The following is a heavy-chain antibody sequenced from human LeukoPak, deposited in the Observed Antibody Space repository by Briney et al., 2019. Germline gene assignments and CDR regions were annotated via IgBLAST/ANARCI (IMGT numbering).Heavy chain of an antibody. J-gene: IGHJ4*02. D-gene: IGHD3-22*01. CDR1: GFTFSSYA. CDR3: AKGRHDSSGYYTYYFDY. V-gene: IGHV3-23*01. Sequence: PGGSLRLSCAASGFTFSSYAMSWVRQAPGKGLEWVSAISGSGGSTYYADSVKGRFTISRDNSKNTLYLQMNSLRAEDTAVYYCAKGRHDSSGYYTYYFDYWGQGTLVTVSS. CDR2: ISGSGGST.